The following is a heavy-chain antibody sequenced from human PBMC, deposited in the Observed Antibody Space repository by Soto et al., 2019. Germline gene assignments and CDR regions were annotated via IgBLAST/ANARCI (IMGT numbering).Heavy chain of an antibody. V-gene: IGHV3-23*01. CDR1: GFTFSSYA. D-gene: IGHD3-3*01. CDR3: AKSSGAPNRGYYGY. J-gene: IGHJ4*02. Sequence: EVQLLESGGGLVQPGGSLRLSCAASGFTFSSYAMSWVRQAPGKGLEWVSAISGSGGSTYYADFVKGRFTISRDNSKNTLYLRMNSLGAEDTAVYYCAKSSGAPNRGYYGYWGQGTLVTVSS. CDR2: ISGSGGST.